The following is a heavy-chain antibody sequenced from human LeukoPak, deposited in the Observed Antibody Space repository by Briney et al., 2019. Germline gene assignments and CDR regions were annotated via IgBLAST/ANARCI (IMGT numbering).Heavy chain of an antibody. V-gene: IGHV4-34*01. CDR1: GGSFSGYY. D-gene: IGHD6-25*01. CDR2: INHSGST. CDR3: ARGWAAHWYFDL. Sequence: SETLSLTCAVYGGSFSGYYWSWIRQPPGKGLEWIGEINHSGSTNYNPSLKSRVTISVDTSKNQFSLKLSSVTAADTVVYYCARGWAAHWYFDLWGRGTLVTVSS. J-gene: IGHJ2*01.